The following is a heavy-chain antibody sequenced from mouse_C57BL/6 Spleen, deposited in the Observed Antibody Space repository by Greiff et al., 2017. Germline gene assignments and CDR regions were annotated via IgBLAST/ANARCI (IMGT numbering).Heavy chain of an antibody. CDR1: GFTFSDYG. V-gene: IGHV5-17*01. CDR2: ISSGSSTI. D-gene: IGHD1-1*01. Sequence: EVMLVESGGGLVKPGGSLKLSCAASGFTFSDYGMHWVRQAPEKGLEWVAYISSGSSTICYADTVKGRFTISRDNAKNTLFLQMTSLRSEDTAMYYCARSPHYYGSYYAMDYWGQGTSVTVSS. J-gene: IGHJ4*01. CDR3: ARSPHYYGSYYAMDY.